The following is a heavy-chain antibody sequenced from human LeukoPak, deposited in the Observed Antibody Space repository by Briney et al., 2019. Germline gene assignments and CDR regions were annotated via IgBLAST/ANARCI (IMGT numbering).Heavy chain of an antibody. CDR3: ARDPRLAYCGGDCYPGAFDI. V-gene: IGHV4-59*01. J-gene: IGHJ3*02. D-gene: IGHD2-21*02. CDR1: GGSISSYY. Sequence: SETLSLTCTVSGGSISSYYWSWIRQPPGKGLEWIGYIYYSGSTNYNPSLESRVTISVDTSKNQFSLKLSSVTAADTAVYYCARDPRLAYCGGDCYPGAFDIWGQGTMVTVSS. CDR2: IYYSGST.